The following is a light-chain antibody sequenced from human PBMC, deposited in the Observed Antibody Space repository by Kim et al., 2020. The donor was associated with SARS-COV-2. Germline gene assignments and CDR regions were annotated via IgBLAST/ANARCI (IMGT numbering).Light chain of an antibody. CDR2: GNS. V-gene: IGLV1-40*01. J-gene: IGLJ1*01. CDR1: SSNIGAGYD. Sequence: QSVLTQPPSVSGAPGQGVTISCTGSSSNIGAGYDVHWYQQLPGTGPKLLIYGNSNRPSGVPDRFSGSKSGTSASLAITGLQAEDEADYYCQSYDTSLSAPYVFGTGTKVTVL. CDR3: QSYDTSLSAPYV.